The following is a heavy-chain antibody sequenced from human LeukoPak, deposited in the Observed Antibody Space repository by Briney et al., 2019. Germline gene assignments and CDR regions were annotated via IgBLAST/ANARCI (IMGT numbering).Heavy chain of an antibody. J-gene: IGHJ6*03. V-gene: IGHV4-59*01. D-gene: IGHD1-14*01. CDR1: GGSISSYY. Sequence: PSETLSLTCTVSGGSISSYYWSWIRQPPGKGLEWIGYIYYSGSTNYNPSLKSRVTISVDTSKNQFSLKLSSVTAADTAVYYCARNGDPRTGPYYYYYMDVWGKGTTVTVSS. CDR3: ARNGDPRTGPYYYYYMDV. CDR2: IYYSGST.